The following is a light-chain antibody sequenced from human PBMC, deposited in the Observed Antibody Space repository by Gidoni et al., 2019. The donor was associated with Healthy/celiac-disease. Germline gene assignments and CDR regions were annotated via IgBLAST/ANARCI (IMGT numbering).Light chain of an antibody. J-gene: IGKJ1*01. CDR3: QQANSCRWT. CDR1: QGISSW. Sequence: DIQMTKSPSSVSASVGDRVTIPRRASQGISSWLAWYLQKSGKAPKRLIYAASSLQSGVPSRWDGSRFGRDVTHTISSLQPEDFATYYCQQANSCRWTFGQGTKVEIK. CDR2: AAS. V-gene: IGKV1-12*01.